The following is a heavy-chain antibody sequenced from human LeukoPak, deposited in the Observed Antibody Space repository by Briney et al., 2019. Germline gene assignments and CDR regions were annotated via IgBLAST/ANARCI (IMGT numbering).Heavy chain of an antibody. D-gene: IGHD3-22*01. J-gene: IGHJ4*02. CDR3: ARGWQGMWLFDQ. Sequence: GGSLRLSCAASGFTVSSCWMNWVRQAPGKGLEWVANIKQDGSERYYVESVKGRFTISRDNAKRLLCLQMNSLRGHDTAVYYCARGWQGMWLFDQWGQGTLVTVAS. V-gene: IGHV3-7*05. CDR1: GFTVSSCW. CDR2: IKQDGSER.